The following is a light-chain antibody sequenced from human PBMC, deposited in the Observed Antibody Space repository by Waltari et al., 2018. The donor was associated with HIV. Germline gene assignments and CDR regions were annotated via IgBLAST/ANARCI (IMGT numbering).Light chain of an antibody. V-gene: IGKV1-33*01. CDR2: DAS. Sequence: DIQMTQSPSSLSASVGHRVTITCQASQDISNYLNWYQQKPGKAPKLLIYDASNLETGVPSRFSGSGSGTDFTFTISSLQPEEIATYYCQQYDNLLGTFGPGTKVDIK. CDR1: QDISNY. CDR3: QQYDNLLGT. J-gene: IGKJ3*01.